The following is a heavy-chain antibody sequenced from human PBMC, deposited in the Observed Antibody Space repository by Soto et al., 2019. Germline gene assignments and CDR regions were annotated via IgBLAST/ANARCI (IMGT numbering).Heavy chain of an antibody. Sequence: ASVKVSCKVSGYTLTELSMHWVRQAPGKGLEWMGGFDPEDGETIYAQKFQGRVTMTEDTSTDTAYMELSSLRSEDTAVYYCATARRDCSGGSCYPPRYYFDDWGQGTLVTVSS. V-gene: IGHV1-24*01. D-gene: IGHD2-15*01. J-gene: IGHJ4*02. CDR1: GYTLTELS. CDR2: FDPEDGET. CDR3: ATARRDCSGGSCYPPRYYFDD.